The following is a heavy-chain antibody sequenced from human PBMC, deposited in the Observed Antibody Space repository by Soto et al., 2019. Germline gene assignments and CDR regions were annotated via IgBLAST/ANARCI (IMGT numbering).Heavy chain of an antibody. Sequence: GGSLRLSCAASGFTFSSYAMSWVRQAPGRGLEWVSVMSGGGGTTYYADSVKGRFTISRDNSKNTLYLQMNSLRAEDTAVYYCAKGHYYDSGGYYDPFDYWGQGTLVTVSS. CDR1: GFTFSSYA. D-gene: IGHD3-22*01. V-gene: IGHV3-23*01. CDR2: MSGGGGTT. J-gene: IGHJ4*01. CDR3: AKGHYYDSGGYYDPFDY.